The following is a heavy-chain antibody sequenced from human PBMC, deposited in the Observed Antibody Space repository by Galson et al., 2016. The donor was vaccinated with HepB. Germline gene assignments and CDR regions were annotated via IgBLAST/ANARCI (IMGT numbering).Heavy chain of an antibody. Sequence: SETLSLTCTVSGGSISGSIYYWGWIRQPPGKGLEWIGSIYYSGITYQNPSLMSRVTISADASKNQFSLKLTSVTAADTALYYCARHEYSGDSGLFHYWGQGTLVTVSS. V-gene: IGHV4-39*01. D-gene: IGHD4-23*01. J-gene: IGHJ4*02. CDR3: ARHEYSGDSGLFHY. CDR2: IYYSGIT. CDR1: GGSISGSIYY.